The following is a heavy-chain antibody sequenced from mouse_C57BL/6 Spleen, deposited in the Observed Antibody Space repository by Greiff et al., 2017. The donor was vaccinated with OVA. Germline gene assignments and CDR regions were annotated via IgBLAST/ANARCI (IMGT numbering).Heavy chain of an antibody. D-gene: IGHD2-1*01. V-gene: IGHV1-80*01. CDR3: AREGIYYGPDY. CDR1: GYAFSSYW. CDR2: IYPGDGDT. Sequence: QVQLQQSGAELVKPGASVKISCKASGYAFSSYWMNWVKQRPGKGLEWIGQIYPGDGDTNYNGKFKGKATLTADKSSSTAYMQLSSLTSEDSAVYFCAREGIYYGPDYWGQGTTLTVSS. J-gene: IGHJ2*01.